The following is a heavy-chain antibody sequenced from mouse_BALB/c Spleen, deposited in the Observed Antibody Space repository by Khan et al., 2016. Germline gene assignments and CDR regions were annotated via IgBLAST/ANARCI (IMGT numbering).Heavy chain of an antibody. CDR1: GFTFSDYG. J-gene: IGHJ2*01. D-gene: IGHD2-3*01. CDR3: ARDDGYYYFDY. CDR2: ISNLAYSI. V-gene: IGHV5-15*02. Sequence: EVELVESGGGLVQPGGSRKLSCAASGFTFSDYGMAWVRQAPGKGPEWVAFISNLAYSIYYADTVTGRFTISREHAKNTLYLEMSSLRYEDTAMYYCARDDGYYYFDYWGQGTTLAVSS.